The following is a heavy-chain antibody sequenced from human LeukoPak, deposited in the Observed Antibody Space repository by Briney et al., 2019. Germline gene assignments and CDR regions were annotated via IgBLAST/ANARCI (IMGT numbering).Heavy chain of an antibody. Sequence: GGSLRLSCADSGFTFNTYTINWVRQAPGKGLEWVSSISGTGGTTYYVDSVKGRFACSRDNSKNTLYLQMNSLRAEDTAVYYCAKGRDYYGSGLDYWGQGTLVTVSS. J-gene: IGHJ4*02. D-gene: IGHD3-10*01. CDR3: AKGRDYYGSGLDY. CDR1: GFTFNTYT. CDR2: ISGTGGTT. V-gene: IGHV3-23*01.